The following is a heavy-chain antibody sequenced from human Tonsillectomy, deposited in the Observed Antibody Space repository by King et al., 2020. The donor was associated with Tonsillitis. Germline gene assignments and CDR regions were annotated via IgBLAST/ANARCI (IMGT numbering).Heavy chain of an antibody. D-gene: IGHD3-22*01. CDR3: AKGLPGSDYYDSSYYFDY. V-gene: IGHV3-30*18. CDR2: KSYDGSKI. CDR1: GFTFSSYG. Sequence: VQLVESGGGVVQPGRSLRLSCAASGFTFSSYGMHWVRQAPGKGLEWVAVKSYDGSKIYYADSVKGRFTISRDNSKNTLYLQMNSLRAEDTAVYYCAKGLPGSDYYDSSYYFDYWGQGTLVTVSS. J-gene: IGHJ4*02.